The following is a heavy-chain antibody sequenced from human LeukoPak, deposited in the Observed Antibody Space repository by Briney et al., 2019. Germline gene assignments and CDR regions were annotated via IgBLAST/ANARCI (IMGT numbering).Heavy chain of an antibody. CDR2: IIPIFGTA. V-gene: IGHV1-69*13. CDR3: ASDSVGAGLLWFGELLFHYYYYGMDV. CDR1: GGTFSSYA. J-gene: IGHJ6*02. D-gene: IGHD3-10*01. Sequence: GASVKVSCKASGGTFSSYAISWVRQAPGQGLEWMGGIIPIFGTANYAQKFQGRVTITADESTSTAYMELSSLRSEDTAVYYCASDSVGAGLLWFGELLFHYYYYGMDVWGQGTTVTVSS.